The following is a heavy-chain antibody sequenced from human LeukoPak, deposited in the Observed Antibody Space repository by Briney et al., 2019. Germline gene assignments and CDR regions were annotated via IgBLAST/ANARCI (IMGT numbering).Heavy chain of an antibody. CDR1: GFTFSDHF. CDR2: ISYDGSNK. Sequence: GGSLRLSCAASGFTFSDHFMSWIRQAPGKGLEWVAVISYDGSNKYYADSVKGRFTISRDNSKNTLYLQVNSLRAEDTAVYYCALGLRYCSSTSCYPYAFDIWGQGTVVTVSS. D-gene: IGHD2-2*01. CDR3: ALGLRYCSSTSCYPYAFDI. V-gene: IGHV3-30-3*01. J-gene: IGHJ3*02.